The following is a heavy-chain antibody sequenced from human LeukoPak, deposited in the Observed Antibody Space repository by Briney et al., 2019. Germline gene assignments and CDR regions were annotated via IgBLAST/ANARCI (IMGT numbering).Heavy chain of an antibody. Sequence: SETLSLICAVYGGSFSGYYWSWIRQPPGKGLEWIGEINHSGSTNYNPSLKSRVTISVDTSKNQFSLKLSSVTAADTAVYYCARSTSPAHAFDIWGQGTMVTVSS. D-gene: IGHD2-2*01. CDR1: GGSFSGYY. J-gene: IGHJ3*02. V-gene: IGHV4-34*01. CDR3: ARSTSPAHAFDI. CDR2: INHSGST.